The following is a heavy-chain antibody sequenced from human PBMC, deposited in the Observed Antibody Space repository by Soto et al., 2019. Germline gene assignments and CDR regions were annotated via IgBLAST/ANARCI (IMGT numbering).Heavy chain of an antibody. Sequence: QVQLVQSGAEVKKPGASVKVSCKASGYTFTSYGISWVRQAPGQGLEWMGWISAYNGNTNYAQKLQGRVTMTTDTSTSTAYMELRSLRSDDTSVYYCARDYYDSSEGAGDAFDIWGQGTMVTVSS. D-gene: IGHD3-22*01. V-gene: IGHV1-18*04. J-gene: IGHJ3*02. CDR1: GYTFTSYG. CDR3: ARDYYDSSEGAGDAFDI. CDR2: ISAYNGNT.